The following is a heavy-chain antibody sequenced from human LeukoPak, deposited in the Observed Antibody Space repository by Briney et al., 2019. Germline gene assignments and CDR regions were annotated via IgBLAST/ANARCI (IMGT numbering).Heavy chain of an antibody. CDR1: GGSVSSGSYY. CDR2: IYYSGST. D-gene: IGHD2-15*01. J-gene: IGHJ4*02. V-gene: IGHV4-61*01. Sequence: PSETLSLTCTVSGGSVSSGSYYWSWIRQPPGKGLEWIGYIYYSGSTNYNPSLKSRVTISVDTSKNQFSLKLSSVTAADTAVYYCARGSGRDGYFDYWGQGTLVTVSS. CDR3: ARGSGRDGYFDY.